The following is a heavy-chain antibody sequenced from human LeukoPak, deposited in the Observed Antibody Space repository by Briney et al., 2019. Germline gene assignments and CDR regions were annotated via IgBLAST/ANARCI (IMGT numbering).Heavy chain of an antibody. Sequence: PVRSLRLSCAASGFTFSSYAMHWVPQAPGKGLEWVAVISYDGSNKYYADSVKGRFTISRDNSKNTLYLQMNSLRAEDTAVYYCASADHSGYDLTNWFDPWGQGTLVTVSS. CDR2: ISYDGSNK. CDR3: ASADHSGYDLTNWFDP. D-gene: IGHD5-12*01. CDR1: GFTFSSYA. J-gene: IGHJ5*02. V-gene: IGHV3-30-3*01.